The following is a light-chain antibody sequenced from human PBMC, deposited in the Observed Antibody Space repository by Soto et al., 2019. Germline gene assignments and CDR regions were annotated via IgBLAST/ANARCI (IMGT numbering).Light chain of an antibody. Sequence: EIVLTQSPGTLSSSPGERATLSCGASQSVSSSYLAWYQQRPGQPPRLLIYGASSRATGIPERFSGSGSGTDFTLTISRLEPEDFEVYYCQQYGSSPPLTFGGGTKVEIK. CDR3: QQYGSSPPLT. J-gene: IGKJ4*01. V-gene: IGKV3-20*01. CDR1: QSVSSSY. CDR2: GAS.